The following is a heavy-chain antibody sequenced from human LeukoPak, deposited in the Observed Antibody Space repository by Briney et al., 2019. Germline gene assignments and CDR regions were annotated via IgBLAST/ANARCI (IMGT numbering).Heavy chain of an antibody. V-gene: IGHV1-2*02. CDR3: ARVSKLGCSGVTCYSAFDN. Sequence: ASVKVSCKASGYTFTGYYMHWVRQAPGQGLEWMGWINPNSGGTNYAQKFQGRVTMTRDTSISTAFMELNSLTSDDTAVYYCARVSKLGCSGVTCYSAFDNWGQGSLVTVSS. J-gene: IGHJ4*02. CDR1: GYTFTGYY. CDR2: INPNSGGT. D-gene: IGHD2-15*01.